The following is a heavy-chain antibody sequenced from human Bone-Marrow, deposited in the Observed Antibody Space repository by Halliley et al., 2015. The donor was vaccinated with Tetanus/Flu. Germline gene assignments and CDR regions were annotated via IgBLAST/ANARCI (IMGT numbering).Heavy chain of an antibody. CDR2: IDPVDSYT. J-gene: IGHJ4*02. V-gene: IGHV5-10-1*01. CDR3: VRLSSFGYLEY. D-gene: IGHD3-3*01. Sequence: QLVQSGAEVKKPGESLRISCKASEYSFASFWISWVRQKPGRGLEWRGRIDPVDSYTNYSPSLEGHVTISVDKSIRAAYLQWNSLKVSDTAMYYCVRLSSFGYLEYWGPGPLVTVSS. CDR1: EYSFASFW.